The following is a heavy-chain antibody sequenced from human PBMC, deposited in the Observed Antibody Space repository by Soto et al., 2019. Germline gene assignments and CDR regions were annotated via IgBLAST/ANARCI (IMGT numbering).Heavy chain of an antibody. V-gene: IGHV1-3*01. Sequence: ASVKVSCKASGYTFTSYGIHWVRQAPGQRLEWMGWINAANGDTKYLPKFQGRVTITRDTSASTAYMEPSSLRSEDTAVYYCVRRHVSATGIDWFDPWGQRTLVTVSS. D-gene: IGHD6-13*01. CDR1: GYTFTSYG. J-gene: IGHJ5*02. CDR2: INAANGDT. CDR3: VRRHVSATGIDWFDP.